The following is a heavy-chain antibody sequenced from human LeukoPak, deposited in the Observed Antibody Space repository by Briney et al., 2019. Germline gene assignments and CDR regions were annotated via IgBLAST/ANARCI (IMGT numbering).Heavy chain of an antibody. D-gene: IGHD6-13*01. J-gene: IGHJ6*03. CDR1: GYTFTSYI. CDR3: ARDRHIAAAVYYYYMDV. V-gene: IGHV1-18*01. CDR2: INAYNGNT. Sequence: ASVKVSCKASGYTFTSYIISWVRQAPGQGLEWMGWINAYNGNTDYAQRVQGRVTMTADTSTSTAYMELRSLRSDDTAVYYCARDRHIAAAVYYYYMDVWGKGTPVTVSS.